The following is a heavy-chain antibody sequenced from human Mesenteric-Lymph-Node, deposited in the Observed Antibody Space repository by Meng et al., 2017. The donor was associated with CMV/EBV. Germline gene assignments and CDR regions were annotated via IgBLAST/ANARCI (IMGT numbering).Heavy chain of an antibody. J-gene: IGHJ6*02. CDR1: GFAFNSYS. D-gene: IGHD4-23*01. Sequence: GESLKISCAASGFAFNSYSMKWVRQAPGKGLEWVASISSSGSFIYYAESVKGRFAISRDNAKKSLYLLMNSLRADDRAVYYCARDIMSLYGGADVWDQGTMVTVSS. V-gene: IGHV3-21*01. CDR2: ISSSGSFI. CDR3: ARDIMSLYGGADV.